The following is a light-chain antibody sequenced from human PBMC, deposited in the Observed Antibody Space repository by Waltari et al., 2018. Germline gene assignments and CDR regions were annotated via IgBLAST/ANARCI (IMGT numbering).Light chain of an antibody. CDR1: QSISSY. CDR3: QQSYSLRT. J-gene: IGKJ1*01. Sequence: DIQMTQSPSSLSASVGDRVTITCRASQSISSYLNWYQQKPGKAPKLLIYGASSLQSGVPSRFSGSGSGTDFTLTISSLQPEDFATYYCQQSYSLRTFGQGTKVEIK. V-gene: IGKV1-39*01. CDR2: GAS.